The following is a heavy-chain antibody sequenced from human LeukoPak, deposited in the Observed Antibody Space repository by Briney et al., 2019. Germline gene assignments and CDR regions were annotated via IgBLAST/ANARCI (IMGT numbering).Heavy chain of an antibody. CDR1: GFTFSSYW. CDR2: IISDWSST. Sequence: GGSLRFSCAASGFTFSSYWMHWLRQAPGKGLVWVSRIISDWSSTSYADSVKGRFTISRDNAKNTLYLQMNSLRAEDTAVYYCAREHYSSSSTDYWGQGTLVTVSS. CDR3: AREHYSSSSTDY. J-gene: IGHJ4*02. D-gene: IGHD6-6*01. V-gene: IGHV3-74*01.